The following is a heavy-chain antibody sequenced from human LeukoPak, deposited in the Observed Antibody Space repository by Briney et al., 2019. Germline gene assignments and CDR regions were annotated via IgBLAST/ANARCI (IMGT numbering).Heavy chain of an antibody. CDR2: INHSGST. V-gene: IGHV4-34*01. Sequence: SETLSLTCAVYGGSFSGYYWSWIRQPPGKGLEWIGEINHSGSTNYNPSLKSRVTISVDTSKNQFSLKLSSVTAADTAVYYCARGDGIVGAAASDYWGQGTLVNVSS. CDR1: GGSFSGYY. D-gene: IGHD1-26*01. J-gene: IGHJ4*02. CDR3: ARGDGIVGAAASDY.